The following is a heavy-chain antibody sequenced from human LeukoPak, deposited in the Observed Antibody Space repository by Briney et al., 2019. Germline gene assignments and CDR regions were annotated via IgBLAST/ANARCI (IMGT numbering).Heavy chain of an antibody. Sequence: ASVKVSCKASGGTFSSYAISWVRQAPGQGLEWMGGIIPIFGTANYAQKFQGRVTITADESTSTAYMELSSLRSEDTAVYYCARGYTYYDFWSGPPNTYYYMDVWGKGTTVTVSS. CDR2: IIPIFGTA. J-gene: IGHJ6*03. CDR1: GGTFSSYA. D-gene: IGHD3-3*01. V-gene: IGHV1-69*13. CDR3: ARGYTYYDFWSGPPNTYYYMDV.